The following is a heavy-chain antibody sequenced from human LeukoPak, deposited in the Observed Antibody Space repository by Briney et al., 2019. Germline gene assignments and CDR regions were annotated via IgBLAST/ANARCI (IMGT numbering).Heavy chain of an antibody. V-gene: IGHV4-4*07. CDR3: ARAIASLVYSSSWSFDY. D-gene: IGHD6-13*01. Sequence: PSETLSHTCSVSGDSISSYYWSWIRQPAGKGLEWIGRIYSSGSTNYIPSLKSRVTMSVDTSKNQFSLKLSSVTAADTAVYYCARAIASLVYSSSWSFDYWGQGSLVTVSS. CDR1: GDSISSYY. J-gene: IGHJ4*02. CDR2: IYSSGST.